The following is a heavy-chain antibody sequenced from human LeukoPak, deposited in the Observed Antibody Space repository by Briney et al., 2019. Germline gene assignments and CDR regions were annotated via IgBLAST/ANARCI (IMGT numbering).Heavy chain of an antibody. CDR2: ISSSSSYT. V-gene: IGHV3-11*06. CDR1: GFTFSDYY. J-gene: IGHJ3*02. D-gene: IGHD6-19*01. CDR3: AAESSAWSAFDI. Sequence: GGSLRLSCAASGFTFSDYYMSWIRQAPGKGLEWVSYISSSSSYTNYADSVKGRFTISRDNAKNTLYLQMNSLRAEDTAVYYCAAESSAWSAFDIWGQGTMVTVSA.